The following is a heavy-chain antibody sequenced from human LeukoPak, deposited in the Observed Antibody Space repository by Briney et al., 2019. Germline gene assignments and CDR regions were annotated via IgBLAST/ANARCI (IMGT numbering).Heavy chain of an antibody. Sequence: SETLSLTCTVSGGSISSYYWSWIRQPPGKGLEWIGYIYYSGSTNYNPSLKSRVTISVDTSKNQFSLKLSSVTAADTAVYYCARSNGITMVRGVIVWFDPWGQGTLVTVSS. J-gene: IGHJ5*02. V-gene: IGHV4-59*01. CDR1: GGSISSYY. CDR3: ARSNGITMVRGVIVWFDP. D-gene: IGHD3-10*01. CDR2: IYYSGST.